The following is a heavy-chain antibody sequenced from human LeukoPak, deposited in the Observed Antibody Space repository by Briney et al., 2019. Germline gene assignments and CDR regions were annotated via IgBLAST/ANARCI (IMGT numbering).Heavy chain of an antibody. D-gene: IGHD3-10*02. CDR2: MNPNGGNT. V-gene: IGHV1-8*01. CDR1: GYTFTSYD. CDR3: ARGPVDAVFGVSTED. Sequence: ASVKVSCKASGYTFTSYDINWVRQATGQGLEWMGWMNPNGGNTGYAQKFQGRVSMTRDTSISTAYMELSSLRSEDTAVYYCARGPVDAVFGVSTEDWGQGTTVTVSS. J-gene: IGHJ6*02.